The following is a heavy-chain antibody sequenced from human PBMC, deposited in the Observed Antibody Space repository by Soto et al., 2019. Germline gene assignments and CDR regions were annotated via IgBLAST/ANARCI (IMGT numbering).Heavy chain of an antibody. D-gene: IGHD6-19*01. Sequence: GSLRLSCAASGFTFSSYAMSWVRQAPGKGLEWVSAISGSGGSTYYADSVKGRFTISRDNSKNTLYLQMNSLRAEDTAVYYCAKYGPVAGTFIGGGVDYWGQGTLVTVSS. CDR3: AKYGPVAGTFIGGGVDY. CDR1: GFTFSSYA. V-gene: IGHV3-23*01. J-gene: IGHJ4*02. CDR2: ISGSGGST.